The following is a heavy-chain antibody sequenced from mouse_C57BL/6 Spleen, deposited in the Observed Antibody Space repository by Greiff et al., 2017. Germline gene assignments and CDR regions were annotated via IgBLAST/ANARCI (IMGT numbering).Heavy chain of an antibody. Sequence: EVKLMESGPGLVKPSQSLSLTCSVTGYSITSGYYWNWIRQFPGNKLEWMGYISYDGSNNYNPSLKNRISITRDTSKNQFFLKLNSVTTEDTATDYCARGGTTVVGGDFDYWGQGTTLTVSS. CDR3: ARGGTTVVGGDFDY. J-gene: IGHJ2*01. CDR2: ISYDGSN. V-gene: IGHV3-6*01. CDR1: GYSITSGYY. D-gene: IGHD1-1*01.